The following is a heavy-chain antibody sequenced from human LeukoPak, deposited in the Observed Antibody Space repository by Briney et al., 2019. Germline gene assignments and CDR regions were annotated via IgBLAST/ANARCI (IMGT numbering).Heavy chain of an antibody. D-gene: IGHD2-21*02. J-gene: IGHJ4*02. V-gene: IGHV4-31*03. CDR3: ARVYCGGDCYLDY. Sequence: PSQTLSLTCTVSGDSISSGGHYWSWIRQHPGKGLEWIGYIYYSGSTYYKPSLKSRLTMSVDTSKNQFSLQLSPVTAADTAVYFCARVYCGGDCYLDYWGQGTLVTVSS. CDR1: GDSISSGGHY. CDR2: IYYSGST.